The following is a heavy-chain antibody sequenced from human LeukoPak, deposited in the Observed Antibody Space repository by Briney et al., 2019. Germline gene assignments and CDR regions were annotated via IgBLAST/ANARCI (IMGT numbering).Heavy chain of an antibody. V-gene: IGHV3-30*03. Sequence: PGGSLRLSCAASGFTFSSYAMQWVRQTSGKGLEWVAVISSQGSSKFYGDSVKGRFTISRDNSKNTVSLQMNSLRGEDTAVYYCARDGAAAGTFDYWGQGTLVTASS. J-gene: IGHJ4*02. CDR3: ARDGAAAGTFDY. D-gene: IGHD6-13*01. CDR1: GFTFSSYA. CDR2: ISSQGSSK.